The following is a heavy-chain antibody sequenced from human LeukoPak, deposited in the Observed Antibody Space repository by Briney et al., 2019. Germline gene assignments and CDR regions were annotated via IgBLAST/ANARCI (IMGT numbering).Heavy chain of an antibody. V-gene: IGHV3-21*01. CDR2: ISSSSSYI. D-gene: IGHD3-22*01. Sequence: GGSLRLSCAASGFTFSSYSMNWVRQAPGKGLEWVSSISSSSSYIYYADSVKGRFTISRDNAKNSLYLQMNSLRAENTAVYYCASMNYYDSSGYPDYWGQGTLVTVSS. J-gene: IGHJ4*02. CDR1: GFTFSSYS. CDR3: ASMNYYDSSGYPDY.